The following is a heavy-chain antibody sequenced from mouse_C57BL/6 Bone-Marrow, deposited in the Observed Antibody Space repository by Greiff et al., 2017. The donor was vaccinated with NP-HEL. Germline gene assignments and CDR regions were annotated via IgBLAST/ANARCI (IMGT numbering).Heavy chain of an antibody. V-gene: IGHV5-4*01. Sequence: EVQRVESGGGLVKPGGSLKLSCAASGFTFSSYAMSWVRQTPEKRLEWVATISDGGSYTYYPDNVKGRFTISRDNAKNNLYLQMSHLKSEDTAMYYCARADGYWFAYWGQGTLVTVSA. J-gene: IGHJ3*01. D-gene: IGHD2-3*01. CDR1: GFTFSSYA. CDR2: ISDGGSYT. CDR3: ARADGYWFAY.